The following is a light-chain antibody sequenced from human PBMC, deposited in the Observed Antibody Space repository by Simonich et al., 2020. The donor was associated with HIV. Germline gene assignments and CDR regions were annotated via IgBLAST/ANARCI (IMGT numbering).Light chain of an antibody. J-gene: IGLJ3*02. V-gene: IGLV4-69*01. Sequence: QLVLPQSPSASASLGASVRLTCTLSSGHSRYALAWHQQQPEKGPRYLLKVESDCRHSKGDGIPYRFSASSNGAERYLTISSLQFEEEADYYCQTWGAGAGANWVFGGGTKLTVL. CDR1: SGHSRYA. CDR2: VESDCRH. CDR3: QTWGAGAGANWV.